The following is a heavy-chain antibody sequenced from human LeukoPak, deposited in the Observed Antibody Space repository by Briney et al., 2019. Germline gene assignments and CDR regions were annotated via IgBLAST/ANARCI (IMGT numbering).Heavy chain of an antibody. CDR1: GGSFRGYS. CDR3: ARVYGDYVSWFDP. Sequence: SETLSLTCDVHGGSFRGYSWNWIRQPPGKGLEWIGEIYHSGSTNYNPSLKSRVTISVDKSKNQFSLKLSSVTAADTAVYYCARVYGDYVSWFDPWGQGTLVTVSS. D-gene: IGHD4-17*01. V-gene: IGHV4-34*01. J-gene: IGHJ5*02. CDR2: IYHSGST.